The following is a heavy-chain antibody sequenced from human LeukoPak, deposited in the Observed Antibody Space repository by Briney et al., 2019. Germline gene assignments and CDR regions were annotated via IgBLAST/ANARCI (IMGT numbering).Heavy chain of an antibody. V-gene: IGHV3-7*05. D-gene: IGHD3-9*01. CDR1: GFTFSSYW. J-gene: IGHJ5*02. Sequence: GGSLRLSCAASGFTFSSYWMSWVRQAPGKGLEWVANIKQDGSEKYYVDSVKGRFTISRDNATNSLYLQMNSMRAEDTAVYYCARGEKVRYYDILTGYYSLVGFDPWGQGTQVTVSS. CDR3: ARGEKVRYYDILTGYYSLVGFDP. CDR2: IKQDGSEK.